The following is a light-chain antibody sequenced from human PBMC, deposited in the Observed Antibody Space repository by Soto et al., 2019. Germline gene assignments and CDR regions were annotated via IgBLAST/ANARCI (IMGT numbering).Light chain of an antibody. V-gene: IGKV1-27*01. CDR2: AAS. CDR3: QKYSKAPWI. Sequence: DIQVTQSPPSLSASVGDRVTITCRASRDIDNSLAWYQQIPGKAPKLLIYAASTLQSGVPSRFRGSGSGTSFTLTITTLQPEDVATYYCQKYSKAPWIFGQGTKVEV. CDR1: RDIDNS. J-gene: IGKJ1*01.